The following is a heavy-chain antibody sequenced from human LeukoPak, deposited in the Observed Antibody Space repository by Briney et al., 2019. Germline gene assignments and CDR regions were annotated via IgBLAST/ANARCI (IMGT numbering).Heavy chain of an antibody. V-gene: IGHV4-34*01. Sequence: SETLSLTCAVYGGSFSGYYWSWIRQPPGKGLEWIGEINHSGSTNYNPSLKSRVTISVDTSKNQFSLKLSSVTAADTAVYCCARGRYCSSTSCYPGSFDYWGQGTLVTVSS. D-gene: IGHD2-2*01. CDR2: INHSGST. CDR1: GGSFSGYY. CDR3: ARGRYCSSTSCYPGSFDY. J-gene: IGHJ4*02.